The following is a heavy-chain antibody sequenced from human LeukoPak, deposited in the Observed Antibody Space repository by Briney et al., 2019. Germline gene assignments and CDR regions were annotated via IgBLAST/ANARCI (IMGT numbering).Heavy chain of an antibody. CDR3: ARDGGLHTNFDY. Sequence: GSLRLSCAASGFSFRNYWMGWVRQAPGRGLEWVANTKPDGSAEYYADSVRGRFTASRDNANNLLYLQMNRLRAEDTAVYYCARDGGLHTNFDYWGQGTLLTVSS. D-gene: IGHD2-15*01. V-gene: IGHV3-7*01. CDR2: TKPDGSAE. CDR1: GFSFRNYW. J-gene: IGHJ4*02.